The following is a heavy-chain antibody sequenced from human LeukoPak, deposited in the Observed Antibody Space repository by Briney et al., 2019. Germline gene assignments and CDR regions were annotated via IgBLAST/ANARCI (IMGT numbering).Heavy chain of an antibody. J-gene: IGHJ4*02. CDR2: IYSSGST. CDR1: GESINSFY. CDR3: ARDVVAAAGSFDY. D-gene: IGHD6-13*01. V-gene: IGHV4-4*07. Sequence: SGTLSLTCTVSGESINSFYWSWIRQPAGKGLKWIGRIYSSGSTNYSPSLKSRVTMSVDTSKNQFSLKLSSVTAADTAVYYCARDVVAAAGSFDYWGQGTQVTVSS.